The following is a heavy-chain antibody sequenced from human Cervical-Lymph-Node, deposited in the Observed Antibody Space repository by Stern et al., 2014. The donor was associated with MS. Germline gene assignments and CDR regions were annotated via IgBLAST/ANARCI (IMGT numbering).Heavy chain of an antibody. Sequence: VQLVESGAEVKKPGASVKVSCKVSGYTLTELSMHWVRQAPGKGLEWMGGFDPEDGETIYAQKFQGRVTMTEDTSTDTAYMELSSLRSEDTAVYYCATDRDDFRSGYSAPTKGYGLDVCGQGTTVTVTS. CDR1: GYTLTELS. CDR3: ATDRDDFRSGYSAPTKGYGLDV. J-gene: IGHJ6*02. V-gene: IGHV1-24*01. D-gene: IGHD3-3*01. CDR2: FDPEDGET.